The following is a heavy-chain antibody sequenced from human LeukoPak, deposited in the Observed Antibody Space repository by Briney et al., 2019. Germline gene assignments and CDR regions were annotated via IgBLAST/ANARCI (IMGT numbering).Heavy chain of an antibody. CDR3: ARDGSAPVEGAFDI. Sequence: GGSLRLSCAASGFTVSSNYMSWVRQAPGKGLEWVSVIYSGGSTYYADSVKGRFTISRDNSKNTLYLQMNSLRAEDTAVYYCARDGSAPVEGAFDIWGQGTMVTVSS. CDR1: GFTVSSNY. D-gene: IGHD1-26*01. V-gene: IGHV3-53*01. J-gene: IGHJ3*02. CDR2: IYSGGST.